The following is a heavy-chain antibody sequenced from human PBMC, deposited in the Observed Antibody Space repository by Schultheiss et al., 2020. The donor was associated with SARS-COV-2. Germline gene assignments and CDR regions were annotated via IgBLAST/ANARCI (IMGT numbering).Heavy chain of an antibody. Sequence: GGSLRLSCAASGFTFSRYWMHWVRQAPGKGLVWVSLIYSGGSTYYADSVKGRFTISRDNSKNTLYLQMNSLRAEDTAVYYCARPPQTVYYYYMDVWGKGTTVTVSS. V-gene: IGHV3-66*01. CDR1: GFTFSRYW. CDR3: ARPPQTVYYYYMDV. D-gene: IGHD4-17*01. CDR2: IYSGGST. J-gene: IGHJ6*03.